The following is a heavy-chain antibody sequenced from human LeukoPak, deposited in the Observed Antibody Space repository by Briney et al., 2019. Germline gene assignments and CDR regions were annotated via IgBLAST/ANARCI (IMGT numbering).Heavy chain of an antibody. Sequence: SETLSLTCTVSGGPISSSSYYWGWIRQPPGKGLEWIGSIYYSGSTYYNPSLKSRVTISVDTSKNQFSLKLSSVTAADTAVYYCARASSGSHWDYFDYWGQGTLVTVSS. CDR1: GGPISSSSYY. D-gene: IGHD1-26*01. J-gene: IGHJ4*02. CDR3: ARASSGSHWDYFDY. CDR2: IYYSGST. V-gene: IGHV4-39*07.